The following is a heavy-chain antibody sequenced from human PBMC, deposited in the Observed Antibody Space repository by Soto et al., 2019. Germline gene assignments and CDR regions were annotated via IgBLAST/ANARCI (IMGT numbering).Heavy chain of an antibody. CDR1: GFTFSSYS. CDR2: ISSSSNSI. Sequence: EVRLVESGGGLVQPGGSLRLSCAASGFTFSSYSMNWVRQVQGKGLEWVSYISSSSNSIYYADSVKGRFTISRDNAKNSVYLQMNRLRDEDTAVYYCASAARELSGVQPRWFDPWGEGTLVTVSS. D-gene: IGHD3-10*02. CDR3: ASAARELSGVQPRWFDP. V-gene: IGHV3-48*02. J-gene: IGHJ5*02.